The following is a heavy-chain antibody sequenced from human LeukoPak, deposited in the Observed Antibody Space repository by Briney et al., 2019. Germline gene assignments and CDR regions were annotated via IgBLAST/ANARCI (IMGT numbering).Heavy chain of an antibody. Sequence: SGPGLVNPSQTLSLTCAISGDTVSSNSAAWSWIRQSPSRGLEWLGRTYYRSKWYHDYAVSVRSRVSVNPDTSKNQFSLQLNSVTPEDTAVYYCARFLGIGSQRYYFDSWGQGSLVTASS. D-gene: IGHD6-19*01. J-gene: IGHJ4*02. V-gene: IGHV6-1*01. CDR1: GDTVSSNSAA. CDR2: TYYRSKWYH. CDR3: ARFLGIGSQRYYFDS.